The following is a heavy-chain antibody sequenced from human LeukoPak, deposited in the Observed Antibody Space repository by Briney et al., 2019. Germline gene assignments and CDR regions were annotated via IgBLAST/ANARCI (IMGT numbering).Heavy chain of an antibody. CDR1: GGSFSGYY. CDR3: ARHPNSWFDP. V-gene: IGHV4-34*01. Sequence: SETLSLTCAVYGGSFSGYYWSWIRQPPGKGLEWIGTIYYSGSTYYNPSLKSRVTMSVDTSKNQFSLNLTSVTAADTAVYYFARHPNSWFDPWGQGTLVTVSS. CDR2: IYYSGST. J-gene: IGHJ5*02.